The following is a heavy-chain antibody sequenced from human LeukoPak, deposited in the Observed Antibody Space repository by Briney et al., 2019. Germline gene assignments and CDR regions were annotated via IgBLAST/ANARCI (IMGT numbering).Heavy chain of an antibody. J-gene: IGHJ4*02. CDR3: ARLSDYYSGNLY. D-gene: IGHD4/OR15-4a*01. Sequence: SETLSLTCTVSGGSISSSSYYWGWIRQPPGKGLEWIGSIYYSGSTYYNPSLKSRVTIYVDTSKNQFSLKLSSVTAADTAVYYCARLSDYYSGNLYWGQGTLAPVSS. V-gene: IGHV4-39*01. CDR2: IYYSGST. CDR1: GGSISSSSYY.